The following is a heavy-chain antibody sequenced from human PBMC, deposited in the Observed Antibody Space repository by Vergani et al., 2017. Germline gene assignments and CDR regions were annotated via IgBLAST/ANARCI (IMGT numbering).Heavy chain of an antibody. CDR3: AKDIFDYYGSGSPIGVGMDV. V-gene: IGHV3-21*04. Sequence: EVQLLESGGDLVQPGGSLRLSCGASGFTFSTYDMHWVRQAPGKGLEWVSSISGNNDDVYYADSVKGRFTISRDNSKNSLYLQMNSLRAEDTALYYCAKDIFDYYGSGSPIGVGMDVWGQGTTVTVSS. D-gene: IGHD3-10*01. J-gene: IGHJ6*02. CDR2: ISGNNDDV. CDR1: GFTFSTYD.